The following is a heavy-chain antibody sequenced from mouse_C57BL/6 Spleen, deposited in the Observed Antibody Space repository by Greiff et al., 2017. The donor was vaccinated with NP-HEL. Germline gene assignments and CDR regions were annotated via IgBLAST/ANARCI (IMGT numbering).Heavy chain of an antibody. CDR3: AKGSPFAY. J-gene: IGHJ3*01. V-gene: IGHV3-8*01. D-gene: IGHD6-1*01. CDR2: ISHSGST. Sequence: EVKLMESGPGLAKPSQSLSLTCSVTGYSITSDYWNWIRKFPGNKLEYMGYISHSGSTYYNPTLKSRISITRDTAKNQYSLQLNSVATEDTATYYCAKGSPFAYWGKGTLVTVAA. CDR1: GYSITSDY.